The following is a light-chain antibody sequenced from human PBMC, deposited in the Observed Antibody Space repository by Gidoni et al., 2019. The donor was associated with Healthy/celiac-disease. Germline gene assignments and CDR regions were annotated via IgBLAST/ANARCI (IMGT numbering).Light chain of an antibody. CDR1: QSVSSSY. J-gene: IGKJ4*01. CDR3: QQYGSSPPALT. CDR2: GAS. V-gene: IGKV3-20*01. Sequence: DIVLTQSPGTLSLSPGERATLSCRASQSVSSSYFAWYQQKPGQAPRLLIYGASSRATGIPDRFSGSGSGTDFTLTISRLEPEDFAVYYCQQYGSSPPALTFGGGTKVEIK.